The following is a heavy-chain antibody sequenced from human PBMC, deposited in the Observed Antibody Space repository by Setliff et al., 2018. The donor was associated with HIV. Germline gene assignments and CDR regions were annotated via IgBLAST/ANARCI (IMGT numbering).Heavy chain of an antibody. CDR1: GDSISSGSYF. V-gene: IGHV4-39*02. D-gene: IGHD1-1*01. CDR3: TREGRGDPAMATTRIDY. CDR2: IYYTGFA. J-gene: IGHJ4*02. Sequence: SETLSLTCSVSGDSISSGSYFWGWIRQTPGKGLEWIGNIYYTGFAYYNPSLKSRVTISLDTSKNHFFLNLTSVTDADTAVYFCTREGRGDPAMATTRIDYWGQGKLVTVSS.